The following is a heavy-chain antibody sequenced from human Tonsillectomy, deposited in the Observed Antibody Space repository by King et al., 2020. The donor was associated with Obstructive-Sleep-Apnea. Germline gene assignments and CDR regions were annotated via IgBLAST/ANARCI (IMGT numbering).Heavy chain of an antibody. CDR3: ARAVWFGELYAMDV. CDR1: GGSISSGDYS. V-gene: IGHV4-30-2*01. CDR2: IYQSGST. Sequence: MQLQESGSGLEKPSQTLSLTCAVSGGSISSGDYSWSWIRQPAGQGLEWIGYIYQSGSTYYNPSLKSRVTISVDRPKNQFSLKLTSVTAADTALYYCARAVWFGELYAMDVWDQGTTVTVSS. J-gene: IGHJ6*02. D-gene: IGHD3-10*01.